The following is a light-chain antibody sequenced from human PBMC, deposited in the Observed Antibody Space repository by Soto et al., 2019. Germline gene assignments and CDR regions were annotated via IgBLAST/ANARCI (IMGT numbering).Light chain of an antibody. CDR1: QPISTS. CDR2: ALS. CDR3: QQSYSPPLT. V-gene: IGKV1-39*01. Sequence: DIQVTQSPSSLSASIGDRVIITCRASQPISTSLHWFQQRPGKAPKLLIYALSNLQSGVPSRFSGSGTGTEFTLIISILQPEDVGNYFCQQSYSPPLTFGGGTKVQI. J-gene: IGKJ4*01.